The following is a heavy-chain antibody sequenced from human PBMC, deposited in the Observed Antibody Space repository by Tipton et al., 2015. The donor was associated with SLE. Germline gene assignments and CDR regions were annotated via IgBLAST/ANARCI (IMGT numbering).Heavy chain of an antibody. CDR2: INPNTGGT. CDR1: GYTFTDNY. D-gene: IGHD1-26*01. CDR3: ARGRREWELDDWFDP. J-gene: IGHJ5*02. V-gene: IGHV1-2*06. Sequence: QVQLVQSGAEVKKPGASVKVSCKASGYTFTDNYIHWVRQAPGQGLEWMGRINPNTGGTNYAQKFQGRVTMTRDTSFSTAYMELSSLRSDDTAVYYCARGRREWELDDWFDPWGQGTLVTVSS.